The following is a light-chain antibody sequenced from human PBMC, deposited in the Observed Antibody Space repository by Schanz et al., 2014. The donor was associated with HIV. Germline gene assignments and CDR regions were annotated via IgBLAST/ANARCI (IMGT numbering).Light chain of an antibody. CDR3: SSYTSSSTWV. CDR2: VNT. J-gene: IGLJ3*02. V-gene: IGLV1-51*02. CDR1: SSNIGNNY. Sequence: QSVLTQPPSVSAAPGQKVTISCSGSSSNIGNNYVSWYQQLPGTAPKLLISVNTDRPSGVPDRFSGSKSGTSASLAIAGLQAEDEADYYCSSYTSSSTWVFGGGTKLTVL.